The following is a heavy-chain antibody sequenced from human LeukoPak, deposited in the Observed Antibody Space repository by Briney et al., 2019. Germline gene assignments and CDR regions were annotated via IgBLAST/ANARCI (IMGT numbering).Heavy chain of an antibody. CDR1: GGSISSYY. CDR3: ARKTRYSSGWYLFYYYYYMDV. D-gene: IGHD6-19*01. V-gene: IGHV4-59*01. Sequence: PSETLSLTCTVSGGSISSYYWSWIRQPPGKGLEWIGYIYYSGSTNYNPSLKSRVTISVDTSKNQFSLKLSSVTAADTAVYYCARKTRYSSGWYLFYYYYYMDVWGKGTTVTISS. J-gene: IGHJ6*03. CDR2: IYYSGST.